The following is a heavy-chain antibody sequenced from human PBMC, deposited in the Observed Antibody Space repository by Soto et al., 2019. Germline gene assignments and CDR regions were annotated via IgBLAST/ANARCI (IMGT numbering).Heavy chain of an antibody. V-gene: IGHV3-74*03. CDR3: ASIPPSAVGARSEVDY. J-gene: IGHJ4*02. D-gene: IGHD1-26*01. Sequence: GESRRLSGAASGFTFSTHLMHWVRQAPGKGLVWVARIKGDGTSITYADSVKGRSTISRDNAKNTLDLQTNSLRAEDTAVYYCASIPPSAVGARSEVDYWGQGPLVIVYS. CDR1: GFTFSTHL. CDR2: IKGDGTSI.